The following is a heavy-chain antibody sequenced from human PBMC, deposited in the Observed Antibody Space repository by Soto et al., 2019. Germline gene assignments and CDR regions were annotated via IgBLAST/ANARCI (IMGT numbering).Heavy chain of an antibody. Sequence: QVQLVQSGAEVKKPGASVKVSCKASGYTFTSYGIILVRQAPGQGLEWMGWISAYNGNTNYAQKLQGRVTMTTDTSTSTAYMELRSLRSDDTAVYYYERDGGRHGSGSYSSRGFDPWGQGTLVTVSS. CDR2: ISAYNGNT. CDR3: ERDGGRHGSGSYSSRGFDP. D-gene: IGHD3-10*01. CDR1: GYTFTSYG. V-gene: IGHV1-18*01. J-gene: IGHJ5*02.